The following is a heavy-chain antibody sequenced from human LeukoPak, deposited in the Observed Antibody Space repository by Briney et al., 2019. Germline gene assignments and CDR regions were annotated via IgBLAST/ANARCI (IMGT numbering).Heavy chain of an antibody. CDR2: IIGSGGST. CDR3: ARGKHQLDYFSYYGLDV. J-gene: IGHJ6*02. D-gene: IGHD2-2*01. CDR1: GFTFSSYA. V-gene: IGHV3-23*01. Sequence: GGCLRLPCAASGFTFSSYAMSRVRQAPGKGLEWVSAIIGSGGSTDYADSVKGRFTISRDNSRNTLYLQMNSLRPEDTAVYSCARGKHQLDYFSYYGLDVWGQGTTVTVSS.